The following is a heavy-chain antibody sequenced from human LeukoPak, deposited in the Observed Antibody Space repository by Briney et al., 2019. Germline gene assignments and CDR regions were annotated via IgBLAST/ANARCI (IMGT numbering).Heavy chain of an antibody. CDR1: GFTFSSYA. CDR2: IKGDGSST. V-gene: IGHV3-74*01. D-gene: IGHD1-7*01. CDR3: AGWDYQHEPHFDY. Sequence: PGGSLRLSCAASGFTFSSYAMSWVRHAPEKGLVWVSRIKGDGSSTSYADSVKGRFTISRDNAKNTLYLQMNSLRAEDTAVYYCAGWDYQHEPHFDYWGQGTLVTVSS. J-gene: IGHJ4*02.